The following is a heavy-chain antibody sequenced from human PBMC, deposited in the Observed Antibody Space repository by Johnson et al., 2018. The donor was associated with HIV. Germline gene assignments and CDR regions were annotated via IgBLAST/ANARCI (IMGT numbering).Heavy chain of an antibody. V-gene: IGHV3-11*04. CDR1: GFTFSDYY. CDR2: ITSSGTSS. J-gene: IGHJ3*02. Sequence: QMLLVESGGGLVKPGGSLRLSCAASGFTFSDYYMIWIRQAPGKGLESLSYITSSGTSSYYAVSVKGRLTISRDNAKNSLYLQMNSLRAEDTAVYFCARAINDAFDIWGQGTMVTVSP. CDR3: ARAINDAFDI.